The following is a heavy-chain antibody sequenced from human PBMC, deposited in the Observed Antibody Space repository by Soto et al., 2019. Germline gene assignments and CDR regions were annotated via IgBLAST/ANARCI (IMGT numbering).Heavy chain of an antibody. CDR3: ARLDFWSGYSSYYFDY. Sequence: VASVKVSCKASGGTFSSYAISWVRQAPGQGLEWMGGIIPIFGTANYAQKFQGRVTITADKSTSTAYMELSSLRSEDTAVYYCARLDFWSGYSSYYFDYWGQGTLVTVSS. CDR2: IIPIFGTA. V-gene: IGHV1-69*06. CDR1: GGTFSSYA. D-gene: IGHD3-3*01. J-gene: IGHJ4*02.